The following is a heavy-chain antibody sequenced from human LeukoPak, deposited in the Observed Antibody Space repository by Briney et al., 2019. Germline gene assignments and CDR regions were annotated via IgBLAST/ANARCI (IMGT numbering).Heavy chain of an antibody. Sequence: GGSLRLSCAASGFTFSSYAMSWVRQAPGKGLEWVANIKQDGSEKYYVDSVKGRFTISRDNAKNSLYLQMNSPRAEDTAVYYCARVMGRYCSSTSCYVDYWGQGTLVTVSS. CDR1: GFTFSSYA. J-gene: IGHJ4*02. D-gene: IGHD2-2*01. V-gene: IGHV3-7*01. CDR3: ARVMGRYCSSTSCYVDY. CDR2: IKQDGSEK.